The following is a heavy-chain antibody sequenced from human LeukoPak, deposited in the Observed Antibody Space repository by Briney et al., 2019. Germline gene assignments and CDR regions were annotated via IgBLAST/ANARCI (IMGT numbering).Heavy chain of an antibody. Sequence: VASVKVSCKASGYIFSIYAMIWVRQAPGQGLELMGWINTNTGNPTYAQGFTGRFVFSLGTSVSTAYLQISSLKAEDTAVYYCARDYTLTVGTTTYFQHWGQGTLVTVSS. J-gene: IGHJ1*01. CDR2: INTNTGNP. V-gene: IGHV7-4-1*02. CDR3: ARDYTLTVGTTTYFQH. CDR1: GYIFSIYA. D-gene: IGHD1-26*01.